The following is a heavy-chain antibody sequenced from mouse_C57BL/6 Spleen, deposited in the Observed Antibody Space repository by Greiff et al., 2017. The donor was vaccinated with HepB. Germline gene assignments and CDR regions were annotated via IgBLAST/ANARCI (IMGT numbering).Heavy chain of an antibody. J-gene: IGHJ2*01. V-gene: IGHV1-7*01. CDR3: ARDEAYYHNGGY. Sequence: QVQLQQSGAELAKPGASVKLSCKASGYTFTSYWMHWVKQRPGQGLEWIGYINPSSGYTKYNQKFKDKATLTADKSSSTAYMQLSSLTNEDAAVDYCARDEAYYHNGGYWGQGTTLTVSS. CDR2: INPSSGYT. CDR1: GYTFTSYW. D-gene: IGHD2-4*01.